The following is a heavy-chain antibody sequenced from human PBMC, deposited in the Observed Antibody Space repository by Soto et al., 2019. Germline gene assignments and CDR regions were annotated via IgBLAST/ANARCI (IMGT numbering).Heavy chain of an antibody. CDR1: GESISSSSYY. V-gene: IGHV4-39*01. CDR2: IYYSGRT. CDR3: DRQRTTVVHQDYFDH. J-gene: IGHJ4*02. Sequence: LSLTCIVSGESISSSSYYWGWIRQPPGKGLEWIGSIYYSGRTYYNPSFKSRVTISIDTSKNQFSLKLSSVTATDTAVYYCDRQRTTVVHQDYFDHWGQGALVTVSS. D-gene: IGHD4-17*01.